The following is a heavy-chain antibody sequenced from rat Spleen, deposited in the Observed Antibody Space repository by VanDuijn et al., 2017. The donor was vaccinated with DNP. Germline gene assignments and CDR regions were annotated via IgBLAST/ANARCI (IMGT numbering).Heavy chain of an antibody. CDR1: GFTFNDYY. D-gene: IGHD5-1*01. CDR3: AGQDWALDY. V-gene: IGHV5-7*01. J-gene: IGHJ2*01. CDR2: ISYDGTDT. Sequence: EVQLVESGGGLVQPGRSLKLSCAVSGFTFNDYYMAWVRQAPAKGLEWVATISYDGTDTYYRVSVKGRFTISRDNAKSTLYLQMDSLRSEDTATYNCAGQDWALDYWGQGVRVTVSS.